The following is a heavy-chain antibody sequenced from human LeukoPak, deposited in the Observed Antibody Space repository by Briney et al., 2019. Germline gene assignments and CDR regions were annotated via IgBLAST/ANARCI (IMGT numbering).Heavy chain of an antibody. CDR2: IFYTGGA. Sequence: SETLSLTCTVSGGSISSYYWGWIRQSPGKGLEWLGYIFYTGGANYNPSLKSRVIISVATSTNQFSLKLSSVTAADTAVYYCARHMSGYYDSSGYSEPFDYWGQGTLVTVSS. D-gene: IGHD3-22*01. CDR3: ARHMSGYYDSSGYSEPFDY. V-gene: IGHV4-59*08. CDR1: GGSISSYY. J-gene: IGHJ4*02.